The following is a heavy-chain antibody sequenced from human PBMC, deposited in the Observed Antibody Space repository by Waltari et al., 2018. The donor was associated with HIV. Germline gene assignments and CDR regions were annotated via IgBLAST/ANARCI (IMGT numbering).Heavy chain of an antibody. Sequence: EVQLLESGGGLVQPGGSMRLSCAASGVTFSSYDIRWVRQAPGKGLYVVSAISGRGGSTDSADTVKGRFTISRDNSKNTLYLQMNSLRAEDTAVYYCAKGHYDFWSGSYYYGMDVWGQGTTVTVSS. CDR3: AKGHYDFWSGSYYYGMDV. CDR2: ISGRGGST. D-gene: IGHD3-3*01. J-gene: IGHJ6*02. V-gene: IGHV3-23*01. CDR1: GVTFSSYD.